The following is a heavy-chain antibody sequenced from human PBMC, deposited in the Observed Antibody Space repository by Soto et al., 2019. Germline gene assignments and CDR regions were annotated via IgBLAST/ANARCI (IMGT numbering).Heavy chain of an antibody. J-gene: IGHJ5*02. CDR2: IYYSGST. V-gene: IGHV4-59*12. Sequence: PSETLSLTCTVSGGSISSYYWSWIRQPPGKGLEWIGYIYYSGSTNYNPSLKSRVTISVDTSKSQFSLKLSSVTAADTAVYYCAREYSSSRPVSWFDPWGQGTLDTVSS. CDR3: AREYSSSRPVSWFDP. CDR1: GGSISSYY. D-gene: IGHD6-6*01.